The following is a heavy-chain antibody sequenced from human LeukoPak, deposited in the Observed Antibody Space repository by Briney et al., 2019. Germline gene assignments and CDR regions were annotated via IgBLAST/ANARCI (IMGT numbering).Heavy chain of an antibody. D-gene: IGHD2-15*01. CDR1: GGTFSSYA. V-gene: IGHV1-69*06. CDR3: ARDGYCSGGSCYSTFTWFDP. Sequence: ASVKVSCKASGGTFSSYAISWVRQAPGQGLEWMGGIIPIFGTANYAQKFQGRVTITADKSTSTAYMELSSLRSEDTAVYYCARDGYCSGGSCYSTFTWFDPWGQGTLVTVSS. J-gene: IGHJ5*02. CDR2: IIPIFGTA.